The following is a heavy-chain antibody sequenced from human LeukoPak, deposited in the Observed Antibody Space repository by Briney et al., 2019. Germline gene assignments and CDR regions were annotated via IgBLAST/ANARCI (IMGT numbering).Heavy chain of an antibody. Sequence: SQTLSLTCAISGDSVSSNSDAWHWIRQSPSRGLEWLGRTYYRSNWYNDYAVSVKSRITINPDTSKNQFSLQLNSVTPEDTAVYYCGRGKTGIFDYWGQGTLVTVSS. D-gene: IGHD7-27*01. V-gene: IGHV6-1*01. CDR1: GDSVSSNSDA. J-gene: IGHJ4*02. CDR2: TYYRSNWYN. CDR3: GRGKTGIFDY.